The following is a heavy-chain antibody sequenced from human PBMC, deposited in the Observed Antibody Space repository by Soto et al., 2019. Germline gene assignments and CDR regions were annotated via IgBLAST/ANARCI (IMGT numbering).Heavy chain of an antibody. V-gene: IGHV3-21*06. CDR1: GISFSRSS. CDR3: ARDPSYFFDSSGYPRWFDP. Sequence: EMQMVESGGGLVKPGGSLRLSCAASGISFSRSSMNWVLQSPAKGLEGVSSISSGSTYIYYADSVKGRFTISRDNAKNSLYLQMNSLRAEDTAVYYCARDPSYFFDSSGYPRWFDPWGQGTLVTVSS. CDR2: ISSGSTYI. D-gene: IGHD3-22*01. J-gene: IGHJ5*02.